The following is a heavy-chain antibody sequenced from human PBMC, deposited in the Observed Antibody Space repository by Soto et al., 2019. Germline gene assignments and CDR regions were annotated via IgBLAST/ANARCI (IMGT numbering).Heavy chain of an antibody. V-gene: IGHV3-33*01. CDR2: IWYDGSNT. D-gene: IGHD7-27*01. Sequence: GGSLRLSCAASGFIFSSFGMHWVRQAPGKGLEWVAHIWYDGSNTDYADSVKGRFTISRENSRNTLYLKMNSLRAEETAVYYCVRDLLGSGGHFDYWGQGTAVTVYS. J-gene: IGHJ4*02. CDR1: GFIFSSFG. CDR3: VRDLLGSGGHFDY.